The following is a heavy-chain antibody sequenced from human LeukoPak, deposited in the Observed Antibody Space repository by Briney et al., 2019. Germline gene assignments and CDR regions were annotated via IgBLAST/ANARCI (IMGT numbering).Heavy chain of an antibody. V-gene: IGHV3-7*01. J-gene: IGHJ4*02. CDR2: IKEDGSEK. Sequence: GGSLRLSCAASGFSFSRSWMRWVRQAPGKGLEWVAKIKEDGSEKQYVDSVKGRFTISRDNAKNSLYLQMNSLRAEDTAVYFCVREFDCWGQGALVSVSS. CDR1: GFSFSRSW. CDR3: VREFDC.